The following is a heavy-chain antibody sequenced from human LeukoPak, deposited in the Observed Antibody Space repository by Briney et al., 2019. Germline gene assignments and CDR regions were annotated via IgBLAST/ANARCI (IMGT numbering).Heavy chain of an antibody. V-gene: IGHV3-23*01. J-gene: IGHJ4*02. CDR1: GFSFSSYA. D-gene: IGHD6-19*01. CDR3: ADSVASFFDY. Sequence: GGSLRLSCAASGFSFSSYAMTWVRQAPGKGLEWVSAISGSGGSTYYADSVKGRFTISRDNSKSTLYLQMNSLRAEDTALYYCADSVASFFDYWGQGTLVTVSS. CDR2: ISGSGGST.